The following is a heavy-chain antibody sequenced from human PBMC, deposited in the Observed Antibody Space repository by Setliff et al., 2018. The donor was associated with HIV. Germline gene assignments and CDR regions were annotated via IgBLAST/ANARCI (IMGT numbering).Heavy chain of an antibody. CDR2: ISQSGSA. CDR3: ARDQRLPGVQPPYWYFDL. D-gene: IGHD7-27*01. V-gene: IGHV4-34*01. Sequence: SETLSLTCAAYGGPFTNHGWNWIRQSPGKGLEWIGDISQSGSASYNSSLKSRVTMSVDQSKNQFSLTLTSMTAADTAVYFCARDQRLPGVQPPYWYFDLWGRGTLVTVSS. J-gene: IGHJ2*01. CDR1: GGPFTNHG.